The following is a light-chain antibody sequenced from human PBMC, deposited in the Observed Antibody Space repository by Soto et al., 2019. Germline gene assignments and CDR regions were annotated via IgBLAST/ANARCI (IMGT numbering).Light chain of an antibody. J-gene: IGKJ5*01. CDR1: QSVRSSY. CDR2: YIS. V-gene: IGKV3D-20*02. CDR3: QQHNQWPIT. Sequence: EIVLTQSPATLSCPPGERATLSCGASQSVRSSYLAWYQQKPGQAPRLLIYYISPRATGIPARFSGSGSGTEFTLTITSLQSEDSAVYYCQQHNQWPITFGQGTRLEIK.